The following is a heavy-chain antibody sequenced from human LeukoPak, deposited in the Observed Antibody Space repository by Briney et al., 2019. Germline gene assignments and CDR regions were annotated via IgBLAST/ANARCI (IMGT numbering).Heavy chain of an antibody. V-gene: IGHV3-9*01. J-gene: IGHJ6*02. D-gene: IGHD4-17*01. CDR2: ISWNSGSI. CDR3: AKEDGDYYYGMDV. Sequence: PGRSLRLSCAASGFTFDDDAMHWVRQAPGKGLEWVSGISWNSGSIGYADSVKGRFTISRDNAKNSLYLQMNSLRAEDTALYYCAKEDGDYYYGMDVWGQGTTVTVSS. CDR1: GFTFDDDA.